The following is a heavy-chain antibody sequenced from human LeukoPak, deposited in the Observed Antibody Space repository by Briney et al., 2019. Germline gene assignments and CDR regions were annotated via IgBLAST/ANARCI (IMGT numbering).Heavy chain of an antibody. CDR1: GYTFTGYY. Sequence: ASVKVSCKASGYTFTGYYMHWVRQAPGQGLEWMGRINPNSGGTNYAQKFQGRVTMTRDTSISTAHMELSRLRSDDTAVYYCARDAPRLWFNYVRVQQNNWFDPWGQGTLVTVSS. D-gene: IGHD3-10*01. CDR2: INPNSGGT. CDR3: ARDAPRLWFNYVRVQQNNWFDP. V-gene: IGHV1-2*06. J-gene: IGHJ5*02.